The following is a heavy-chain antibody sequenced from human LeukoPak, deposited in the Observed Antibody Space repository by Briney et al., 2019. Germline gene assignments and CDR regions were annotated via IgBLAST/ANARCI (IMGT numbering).Heavy chain of an antibody. V-gene: IGHV4-61*02. CDR3: ARGIVTIFGVVMGAFDI. Sequence: SQTLSLTCTVSGGSISSGSYYWSWIRQPAGKGLEWIGRIYTSGSTNYNPSLKSRVTISVDTYKNQFSLKLSSVTAADTAVYYCARGIVTIFGVVMGAFDIWGQGTMVTVSS. J-gene: IGHJ3*02. D-gene: IGHD3-3*01. CDR2: IYTSGST. CDR1: GGSISSGSYY.